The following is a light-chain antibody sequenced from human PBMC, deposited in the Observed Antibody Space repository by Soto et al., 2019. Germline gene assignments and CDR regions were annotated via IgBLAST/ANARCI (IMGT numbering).Light chain of an antibody. Sequence: DIQMTQSPSSVSASVGDRVTITCRASQGISSWLGWFQQKPGKAPKLLICAASSLQSEVPSGFSGSGSGTDFTLTSSTLQPEDFAACYCQQRSNWPPTFGQGTKVDIK. CDR1: QGISSW. J-gene: IGKJ2*01. CDR3: QQRSNWPPT. CDR2: AAS. V-gene: IGKV1-12*01.